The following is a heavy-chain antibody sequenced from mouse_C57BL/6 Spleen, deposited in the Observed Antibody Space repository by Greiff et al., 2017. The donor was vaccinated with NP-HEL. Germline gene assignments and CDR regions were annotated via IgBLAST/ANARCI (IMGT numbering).Heavy chain of an antibody. CDR2: IRSKSSNYAT. CDR1: GFTFNTYA. V-gene: IGHV10-3*01. D-gene: IGHD1-1*01. Sequence: EVMLVESGGGLVQPKGSLKLSCAASGFTFNTYAMHWVRQAPGKGLEWVARIRSKSSNYATYYADYMKDRFTISRDDSQSMLYLQMNNLKTEDTAMDDCVREGVVGYYFDYWGQGTTLTVSS. J-gene: IGHJ2*01. CDR3: VREGVVGYYFDY.